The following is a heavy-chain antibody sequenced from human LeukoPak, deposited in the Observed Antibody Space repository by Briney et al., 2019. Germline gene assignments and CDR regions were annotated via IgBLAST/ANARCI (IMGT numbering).Heavy chain of an antibody. CDR2: GHYSGNT. CDR1: GTSIASYY. V-gene: IGHV4-59*08. CDR3: AKWASDNRAFDL. J-gene: IGHJ4*02. Sequence: SETLSLTCTVSGTSIASYYWNWIRQAPGQGPEWIGYGHYSGNTKCNPPLKSRVTISVDTSKNQFSLRLSSVTAADTAVYFCAKWASDNRAFDLWGQGTLVTVSS. D-gene: IGHD2-8*01.